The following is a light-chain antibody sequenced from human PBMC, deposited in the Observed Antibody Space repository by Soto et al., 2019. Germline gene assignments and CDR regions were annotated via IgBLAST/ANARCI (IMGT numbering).Light chain of an antibody. CDR1: QSVSSN. Sequence: ELVMTQSPATLSVYTVALAKLSCSASQSVSSNLAWYQQKRGQAPRLLIYGTSSRATGIPDRFSGSGSGTDFTLTISRLEPEDFAVYYCQQYGNSPINCGQGKRLAIK. V-gene: IGKV3-20*01. CDR2: GTS. J-gene: IGKJ5*01. CDR3: QQYGNSPIN.